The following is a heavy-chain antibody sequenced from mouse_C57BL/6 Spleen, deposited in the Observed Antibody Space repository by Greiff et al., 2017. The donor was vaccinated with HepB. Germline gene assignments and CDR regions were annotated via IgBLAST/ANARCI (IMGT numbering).Heavy chain of an antibody. CDR1: GFNIKDDY. D-gene: IGHD1-1*01. J-gene: IGHJ2*01. V-gene: IGHV14-4*01. CDR2: IDPENGDT. CDR3: TRLRSHLFDY. Sequence: EVHLVESGAELVRPGASVKLSCTASGFNIKDDYMHWVKQRPEQGLEWIGWIDPENGDTEYASKFQGKATITADTSSNTAYLQLSSLTSEDTAVYYCTRLRSHLFDYWGQGTTLTVSS.